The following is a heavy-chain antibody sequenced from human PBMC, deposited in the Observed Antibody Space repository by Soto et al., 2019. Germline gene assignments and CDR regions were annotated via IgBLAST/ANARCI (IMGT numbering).Heavy chain of an antibody. CDR2: ISYDGSNK. J-gene: IGHJ4*02. D-gene: IGHD7-27*01. V-gene: IGHV3-30*03. Sequence: QVQLVESGGGVVQPGRSLRLSCAASGFTFSSYGMHWVRQAPGKGLEWVAVISYDGSNKYYADSVKCRFTISRDNSKNTLYLQMNSLRAEDTAVYYCASGPYWGQGTLVTVSS. CDR3: ASGPY. CDR1: GFTFSSYG.